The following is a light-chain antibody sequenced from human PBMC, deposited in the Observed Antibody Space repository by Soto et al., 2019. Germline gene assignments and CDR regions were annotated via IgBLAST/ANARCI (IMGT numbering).Light chain of an antibody. CDR3: QQSYNGPFT. CDR2: SAS. V-gene: IGKV1-39*01. CDR1: QSISRY. J-gene: IGKJ3*01. Sequence: QTSPATPSRFASVEDRVTVTCRAGQSISRYLNWYQQRPGKAPKLLIYSASTLQTGVPSRFSGSGSGTDFTLTISSLQPEEFATYYCQQSYNGPFTFGPGTKVDIK.